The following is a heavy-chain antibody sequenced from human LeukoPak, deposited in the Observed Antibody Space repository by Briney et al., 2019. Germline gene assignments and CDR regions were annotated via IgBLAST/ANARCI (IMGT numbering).Heavy chain of an antibody. J-gene: IGHJ3*02. CDR3: ARESAMIVVAGDAFDI. D-gene: IGHD3-22*01. CDR2: IYYSGST. CDR1: GGSISSGGYY. V-gene: IGHV4-31*03. Sequence: SETLSLTCTVSGGSISSGGYYWSWIRQHPGKGLEWIGYIYYSGSTYYNPSLKSRVTISVDTSKNQFSLKLSSVTAADTAVYYCARESAMIVVAGDAFDIWGQGIMVTVSS.